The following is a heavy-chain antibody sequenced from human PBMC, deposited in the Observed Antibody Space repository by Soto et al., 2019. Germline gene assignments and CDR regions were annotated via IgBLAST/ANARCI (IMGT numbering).Heavy chain of an antibody. CDR3: ARVAVAARPRWYNWFDP. V-gene: IGHV1-18*01. D-gene: IGHD2-15*01. J-gene: IGHJ5*02. Sequence: GASVKVSCKASGYTFSSYGISWVRQAPGQGLEWMGWISAYNGNTNYSQKLQGRVTMTTDTSTNTAYMELSSLRSEDTAVYYCARVAVAARPRWYNWFDPWGQGTLVTVSS. CDR1: GYTFSSYG. CDR2: ISAYNGNT.